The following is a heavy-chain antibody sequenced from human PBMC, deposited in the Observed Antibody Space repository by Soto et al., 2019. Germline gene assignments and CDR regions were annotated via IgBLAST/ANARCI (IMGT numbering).Heavy chain of an antibody. V-gene: IGHV4-30-4*01. CDR3: ARAGIPHNWFDP. D-gene: IGHD2-2*01. CDR2: IYYSGST. J-gene: IGHJ5*02. Sequence: KTSETLSLTCTVSGGSISSGDYYWSWIRQPPGKGLEWIGYIYYSGSTYYNPSLKSRVTISVDTSKNQFSLKLSSVTAADTAVYYCARAGIPHNWFDPWGQGTLVTVSS. CDR1: GGSISSGDYY.